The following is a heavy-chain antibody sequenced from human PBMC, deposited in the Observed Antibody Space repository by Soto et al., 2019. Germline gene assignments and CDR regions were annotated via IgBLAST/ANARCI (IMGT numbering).Heavy chain of an antibody. CDR3: ARGSTYYYYSSGYYRNWFDS. J-gene: IGHJ5*01. Sequence: SVKVSCKASGGTFSSYAISWVRQAPGQGLEWMGGIIPIFGTANYAQKFQGRVTITADESTSTAYMELSSLRSEDTAVYYCARGSTYYYYSSGYYRNWFDSCWQGTLVTGSS. CDR2: IIPIFGTA. CDR1: GGTFSSYA. D-gene: IGHD3-22*01. V-gene: IGHV1-69*13.